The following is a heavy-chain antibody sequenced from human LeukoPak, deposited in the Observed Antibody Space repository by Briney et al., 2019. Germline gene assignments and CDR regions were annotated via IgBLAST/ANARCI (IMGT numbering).Heavy chain of an antibody. CDR1: GFSFRNYA. CDR2: INTDGRIT. D-gene: IGHD1-26*01. Sequence: GGSLRLSCVASGFSFRNYAIHWVRQAPGKGLEYVSVINTDGRITYYADSVKGRFTISRDNSKNTVYLQMGSLRGEDMAVYYCTRDGGSFCDFDYWGQGALVTASS. V-gene: IGHV3-64*02. J-gene: IGHJ4*02. CDR3: TRDGGSFCDFDY.